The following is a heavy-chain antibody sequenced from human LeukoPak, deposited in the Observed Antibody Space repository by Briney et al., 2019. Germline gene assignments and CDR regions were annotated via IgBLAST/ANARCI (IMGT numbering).Heavy chain of an antibody. CDR3: ARVTDETGQ. J-gene: IGHJ4*02. V-gene: IGHV1-2*02. Sequence: ASVKVSCKASGYTFTAYYLHWVRQAPGQGLEWMGWINPDSGGTNYVQKFQGRVTMTRDTSISTAYMELSGLSSDDTAVYYCARVTDETGQWDQGTLVTVSS. D-gene: IGHD2-21*02. CDR2: INPDSGGT. CDR1: GYTFTAYY.